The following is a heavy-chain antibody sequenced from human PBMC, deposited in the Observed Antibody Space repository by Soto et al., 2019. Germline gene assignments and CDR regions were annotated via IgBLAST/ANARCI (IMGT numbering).Heavy chain of an antibody. J-gene: IGHJ4*02. CDR3: ARDLGGSYYAPVDY. Sequence: QVQLVQSGAEVKKPGASVKVSCKASGYTFTSYGISWVRQAPGQGLEWMGWISAYNGNTKYAQKLQGRVTMTTDTATSAADMKQRRLRSDATAVYYFARDLGGSYYAPVDYWGQGTLVTVSS. CDR2: ISAYNGNT. CDR1: GYTFTSYG. V-gene: IGHV1-18*01. D-gene: IGHD1-26*01.